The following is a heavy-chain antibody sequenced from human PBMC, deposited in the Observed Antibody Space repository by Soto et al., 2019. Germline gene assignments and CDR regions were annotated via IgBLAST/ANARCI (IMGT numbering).Heavy chain of an antibody. CDR1: GYSFTSYW. Sequence: PGESLKISCKGSGYSFTSYWISWVRQMPGKGLEWMGRIDPSDSYTNYSPSFQGHVTISADKSISTAYLQWSSLKASDTAMYYCARHGPLLTIVGYYYQFDPWGQGTRVTFSS. CDR2: IDPSDSYT. V-gene: IGHV5-10-1*01. D-gene: IGHD3-22*01. CDR3: ARHGPLLTIVGYYYQFDP. J-gene: IGHJ5*02.